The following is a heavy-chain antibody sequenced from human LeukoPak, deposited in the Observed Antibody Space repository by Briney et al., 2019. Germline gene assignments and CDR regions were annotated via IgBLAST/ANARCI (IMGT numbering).Heavy chain of an antibody. V-gene: IGHV3-30*18. CDR2: ISYDGSNK. Sequence: PGGSLRLSCAASGFTFSSYGMHWVRQPPGKGLEWVAVISYDGSNKYYADSVKGRFTISRDNSKNTLYLQMNSLRAEDTAVYYCANLTVPGDAFDIWGQGTMVTVSS. CDR1: GFTFSSYG. J-gene: IGHJ3*02. CDR3: ANLTVPGDAFDI. D-gene: IGHD6-6*01.